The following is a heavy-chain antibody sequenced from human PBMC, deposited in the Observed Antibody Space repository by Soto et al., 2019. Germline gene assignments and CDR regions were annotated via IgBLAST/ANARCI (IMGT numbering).Heavy chain of an antibody. Sequence: QVQLVQSGAEVKKPGASVKVSCKASGYTFTSYDINWVRQATGQGLEGMGWMNPNSGNTGYAQKFQGRVTMTRNTSISTAYMELSSLRSEDTAVYYCARPRSFYSNYGLAALEPWGQGTLVTVSS. V-gene: IGHV1-8*01. J-gene: IGHJ5*02. CDR3: ARPRSFYSNYGLAALEP. CDR1: GYTFTSYD. CDR2: MNPNSGNT. D-gene: IGHD4-4*01.